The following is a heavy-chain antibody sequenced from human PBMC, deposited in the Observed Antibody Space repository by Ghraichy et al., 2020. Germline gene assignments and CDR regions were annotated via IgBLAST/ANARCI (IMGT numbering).Heavy chain of an antibody. V-gene: IGHV3-23*01. Sequence: GESLNISCVASGFTFRAYAMAWVRQTPGKGLEWVSTSGSRSDTYYEDSVKGRFTVDRDNSKNTMYLQMNSLRADDTALYFCATLFPTYSSKFFEFWGQGIMVTVSS. CDR2: SGSRSDT. D-gene: IGHD2-2*01. J-gene: IGHJ4*02. CDR1: GFTFRAYA. CDR3: ATLFPTYSSKFFEF.